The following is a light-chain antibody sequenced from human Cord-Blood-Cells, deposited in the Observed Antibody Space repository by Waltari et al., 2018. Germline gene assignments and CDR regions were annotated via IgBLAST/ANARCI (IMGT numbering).Light chain of an antibody. V-gene: IGKV4-1*01. Sequence: DIVMTQSPDSLPVSLGERATINWKSSQSVLYSSNNNNYLAWYQQKPGQPPKMPIYWASTRESGVPDRFSCSGSGTDFTLTISGLQAEDVAVYYCQQYYSTPWTFGQGTKVEIK. CDR2: WAS. CDR1: QSVLYSSNNNNY. J-gene: IGKJ1*01. CDR3: QQYYSTPWT.